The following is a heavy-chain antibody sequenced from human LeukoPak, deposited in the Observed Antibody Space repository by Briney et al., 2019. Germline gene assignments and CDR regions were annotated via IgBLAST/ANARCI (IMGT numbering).Heavy chain of an antibody. V-gene: IGHV3-30-3*01. Sequence: GGSLRLSCGVSGFSFSNYAMHWVRQAPGKGLEWVAVISYDGSNTHYADSVKGRFTISRDNSKNTLYLQMNRLRAEDTAVYYCTESFSGGYGMDVWGAGKTVTVSS. J-gene: IGHJ6*01. CDR2: ISYDGSNT. D-gene: IGHD6-19*01. CDR1: GFSFSNYA. CDR3: TESFSGGYGMDV.